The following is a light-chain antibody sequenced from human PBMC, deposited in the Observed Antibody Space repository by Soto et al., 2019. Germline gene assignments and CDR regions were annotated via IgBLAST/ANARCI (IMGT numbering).Light chain of an antibody. Sequence: QSVLTQPPSASGSPGQSVTISCTGTSSDVGGYNYVSWYQQHPGKAPKLMIYEVSKRPSGVPDRFSGSKSGNTASLTVSGLQPEDEADYYCSSFTDTSTLYVFGTGTKVTVL. J-gene: IGLJ1*01. CDR1: SSDVGGYNY. CDR3: SSFTDTSTLYV. CDR2: EVS. V-gene: IGLV2-8*01.